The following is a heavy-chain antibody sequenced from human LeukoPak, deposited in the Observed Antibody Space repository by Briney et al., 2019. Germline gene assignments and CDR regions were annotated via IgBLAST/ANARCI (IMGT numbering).Heavy chain of an antibody. Sequence: GGSLRLSCAASGFTFSSYSMNWVRQAPGKGLEWVSSISSSSSYIYYADSVKGRFTISRDNAKNSLYLQMNSLRAEDTAVYYCARDPTVGGIYFDDWGQGTLVTVSS. D-gene: IGHD4-23*01. CDR2: ISSSSSYI. CDR3: ARDPTVGGIYFDD. J-gene: IGHJ4*02. V-gene: IGHV3-21*01. CDR1: GFTFSSYS.